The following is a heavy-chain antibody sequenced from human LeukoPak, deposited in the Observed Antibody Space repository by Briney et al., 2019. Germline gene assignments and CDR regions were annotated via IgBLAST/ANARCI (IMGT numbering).Heavy chain of an antibody. CDR3: ARDKLERPNWFDP. CDR2: INPNSGGT. D-gene: IGHD1-1*01. J-gene: IGHJ5*02. CDR1: GYTFTGYY. V-gene: IGHV1-2*02. Sequence: ASVKVSCKASGYTFTGYYMHWVRQAPGQGLEWMGWINPNSGGTNYAQKFQGRVTMTRDTFISTAYMELSRLRSDDTAVYYCARDKLERPNWFDPWGQGTLVTVSS.